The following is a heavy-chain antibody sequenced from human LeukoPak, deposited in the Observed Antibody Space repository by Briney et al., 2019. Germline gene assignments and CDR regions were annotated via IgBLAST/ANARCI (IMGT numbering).Heavy chain of an antibody. V-gene: IGHV3-30-3*01. CDR1: GFTFSSYA. CDR3: ARDRNTMIRGVIIRGVFDY. Sequence: PGGSLRLSCAASGFTFSSYAVHWVRQAPGKGLEWVAVISYDGNNKNYADSVKGRSTISRDNSKNTLYLQMNSLRAEDMAVYYCARDRNTMIRGVIIRGVFDYWGQGTLVTVSS. D-gene: IGHD3-10*01. CDR2: ISYDGNNK. J-gene: IGHJ4*02.